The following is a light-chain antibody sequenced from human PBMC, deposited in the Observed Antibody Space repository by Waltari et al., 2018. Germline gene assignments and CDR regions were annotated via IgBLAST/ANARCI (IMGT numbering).Light chain of an antibody. V-gene: IGLV1-40*01. Sequence: QSVLTQPPSVSGAPGQRVTISCTGSSSNIGADYDVHWYQQLPGTAPKLLIYANSNRASGVPDRVSGSKSGTSASMAITGLQAEDEADYYGQSYDSSLSGSRVFGGGTKLTVL. CDR1: SSNIGADYD. CDR3: QSYDSSLSGSRV. J-gene: IGLJ3*02. CDR2: ANS.